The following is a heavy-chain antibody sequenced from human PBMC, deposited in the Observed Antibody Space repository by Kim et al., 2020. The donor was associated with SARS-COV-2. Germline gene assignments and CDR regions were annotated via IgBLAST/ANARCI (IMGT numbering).Heavy chain of an antibody. CDR3: AREWQGWFDP. J-gene: IGHJ5*02. CDR2: GST. V-gene: IGHV4-31*02. Sequence: GSTYYHPSRKSRVTISVDTSKNQFSLKLSSVTAADTAVYYCAREWQGWFDPWGQGTLVTVSS.